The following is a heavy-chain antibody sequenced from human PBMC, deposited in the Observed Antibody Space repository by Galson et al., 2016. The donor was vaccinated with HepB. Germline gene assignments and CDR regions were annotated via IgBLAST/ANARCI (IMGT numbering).Heavy chain of an antibody. CDR1: GGSFTGYY. CDR3: ARGYCSGGSCYGRRRGLNWFDP. D-gene: IGHD2-15*01. CDR2: VNHSGST. V-gene: IGHV4-34*01. J-gene: IGHJ5*02. Sequence: ETLSLTCAVYGGSFTGYYWSWIRQPPGKGLEWIGEVNHSGSTNYNPSLKSRVTISADTSKNQFSLKLSSMTAADTAVYYCARGYCSGGSCYGRRRGLNWFDPWGHGILVTVSS.